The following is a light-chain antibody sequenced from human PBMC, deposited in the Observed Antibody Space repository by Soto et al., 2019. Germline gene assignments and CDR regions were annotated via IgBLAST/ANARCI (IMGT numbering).Light chain of an antibody. CDR3: QHYNNWPIT. V-gene: IGKV3-15*01. CDR1: QSVASN. CDR2: GTS. Sequence: SPASLCVAPGESVTLSCRASQSVASNLAWYQQKPGQPPRLLIFGTSTRATGVPARFSGSGSGTDFTLTISSLQAADFAVYHCQHYNNWPITFGQGTRLEIK. J-gene: IGKJ5*01.